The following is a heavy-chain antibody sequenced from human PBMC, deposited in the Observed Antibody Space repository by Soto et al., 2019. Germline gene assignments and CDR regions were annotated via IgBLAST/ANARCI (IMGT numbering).Heavy chain of an antibody. CDR1: GYTFTSYA. Sequence: ASVKVSCKASGYTFTSYAMHWVRQAPGQRLEWMGWINAGNGNTKYSQKFQGRVTITRDTSASTAYMELSSLRSEDTAVYYCAREYTLYGSGSYWRDWGQGTLVTVSS. J-gene: IGHJ4*02. V-gene: IGHV1-3*01. CDR3: AREYTLYGSGSYWRD. D-gene: IGHD3-10*01. CDR2: INAGNGNT.